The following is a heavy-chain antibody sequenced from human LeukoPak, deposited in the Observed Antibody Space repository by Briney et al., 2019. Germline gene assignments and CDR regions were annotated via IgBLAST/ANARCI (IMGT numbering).Heavy chain of an antibody. D-gene: IGHD2-2*01. Sequence: ASVKVSCKASGYTFTSYDVNWVRQATGQGLEWMGWMNPNSGNTGYAQKFQGRVTITRNTSITTAYMELSGLTSEDTAVYYCARAGIVVVPAAYNWFDPWGQGTLVTVSS. CDR3: ARAGIVVVPAAYNWFDP. CDR2: MNPNSGNT. V-gene: IGHV1-8*03. J-gene: IGHJ5*02. CDR1: GYTFTSYD.